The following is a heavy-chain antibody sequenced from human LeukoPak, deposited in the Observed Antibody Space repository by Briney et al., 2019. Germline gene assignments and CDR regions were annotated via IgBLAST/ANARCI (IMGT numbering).Heavy chain of an antibody. Sequence: SQTLSLTCTVSGGSISSGGYYWSWIRQHPGKGLEWIGYIYNSESTYYNPSLKSRVSISVDTSKNQFSLKLTSVTAADTAVYYCAREEPHPDYGDLFYFDYWGQGTLVTVSS. CDR3: AREEPHPDYGDLFYFDY. CDR2: IYNSEST. V-gene: IGHV4-31*03. CDR1: GGSISSGGYY. D-gene: IGHD4-17*01. J-gene: IGHJ4*02.